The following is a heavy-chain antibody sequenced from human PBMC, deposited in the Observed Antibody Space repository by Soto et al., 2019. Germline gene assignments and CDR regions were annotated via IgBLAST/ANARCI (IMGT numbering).Heavy chain of an antibody. V-gene: IGHV4-59*08. D-gene: IGHD3-3*01. Sequence: QVQLQESGPGLVKPSETLSLTCSVSGGSMSPNYWTWIRQAPGKGLEWIGYIYYAGTTCYNPSLKNRVTISLDTSKDQFSLELTSVTPAVTAVYFCARLGAYYQVLDPWGRGTLVTVSS. CDR2: IYYAGTT. CDR1: GGSMSPNY. CDR3: ARLGAYYQVLDP. J-gene: IGHJ5*02.